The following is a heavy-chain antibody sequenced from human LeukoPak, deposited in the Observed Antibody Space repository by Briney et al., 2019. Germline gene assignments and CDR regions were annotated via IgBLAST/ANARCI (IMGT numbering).Heavy chain of an antibody. Sequence: SETLSLTCTVSGGSISSHYWSWIRQPPGKGLEWIGYIYYSGSTNYNPSLKSRVTMSVDTSKNQFSLKLSSVTAADTAVYYCARMVSGWKNNYFDYWGQGTLVTVSS. CDR1: GGSISSHY. CDR3: ARMVSGWKNNYFDY. CDR2: IYYSGST. J-gene: IGHJ4*02. D-gene: IGHD6-19*01. V-gene: IGHV4-59*11.